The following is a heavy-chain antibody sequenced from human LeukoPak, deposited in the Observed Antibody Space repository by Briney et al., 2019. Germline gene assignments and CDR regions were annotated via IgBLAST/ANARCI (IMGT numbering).Heavy chain of an antibody. Sequence: SVKVSCKASGGTFSSYAISWVRQAPGQGLEWMGRIIPIFGTANYAQKFQGRVTITTDESTSTAYMELSSLSSEDTAVYYWARGVAVAVSFDYWGQGTLVTVSS. CDR3: ARGVAVAVSFDY. CDR2: IIPIFGTA. V-gene: IGHV1-69*05. J-gene: IGHJ4*02. CDR1: GGTFSSYA. D-gene: IGHD6-19*01.